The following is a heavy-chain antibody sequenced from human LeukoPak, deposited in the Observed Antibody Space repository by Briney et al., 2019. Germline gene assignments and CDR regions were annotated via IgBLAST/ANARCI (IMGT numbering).Heavy chain of an antibody. Sequence: SETLSLTCAAYGGSFSGYYWSWIRQPPGKGLEWIGEINHSGSTNYNPSLKSRVTISVDTSKNQFSLKLSSVTAADTAVYYCARGRGGGYGFGNWFDPWGQGTLVTVSS. CDR1: GGSFSGYY. D-gene: IGHD3-16*01. CDR2: INHSGST. V-gene: IGHV4-34*01. J-gene: IGHJ5*02. CDR3: ARGRGGGYGFGNWFDP.